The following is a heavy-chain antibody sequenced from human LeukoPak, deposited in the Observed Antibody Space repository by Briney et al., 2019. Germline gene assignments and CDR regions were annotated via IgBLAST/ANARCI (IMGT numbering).Heavy chain of an antibody. CDR1: DGSISIYY. Sequence: SETLSLTCTVSDGSISIYYWSWIRQPPGKGLEWIGYVYSSGNTNYSPSLKGRAIISADTSKNQFSLKLTSVTAADTAVYYCVRDRELIYWGQGILVTVSS. J-gene: IGHJ4*02. V-gene: IGHV4-4*08. D-gene: IGHD3-10*01. CDR3: VRDRELIY. CDR2: VYSSGNT.